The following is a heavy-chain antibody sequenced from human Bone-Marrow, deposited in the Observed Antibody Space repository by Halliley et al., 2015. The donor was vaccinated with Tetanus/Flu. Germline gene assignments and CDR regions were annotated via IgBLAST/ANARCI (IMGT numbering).Heavy chain of an antibody. CDR2: RNQDGTEK. V-gene: IGHV3-7*03. J-gene: IGHJ6*02. D-gene: IGHD2-15*01. CDR3: AVNGPLYSLALDV. Sequence: WVATRNQDGTEKYYVDSVKGRFPISRDNAKNSLFRQMSSLRAEESALYYGAVNGPLYSLALDVWGQGTTVTVSS.